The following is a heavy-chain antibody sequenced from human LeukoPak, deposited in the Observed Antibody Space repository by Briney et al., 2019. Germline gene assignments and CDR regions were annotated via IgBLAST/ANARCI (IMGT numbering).Heavy chain of an antibody. CDR2: INGDESST. Sequence: GGSLRLSCAASAFTFNTYWMHWVRQVPGRGLEWVSRINGDESSTNYADSVKGRFTISRDNAKDTLYLHMNSLTAEDTAVDYCARGAKWAYYFDYWGQGTLVTVSS. CDR3: ARGAKWAYYFDY. CDR1: AFTFNTYW. D-gene: IGHD1-26*01. V-gene: IGHV3-74*01. J-gene: IGHJ4*02.